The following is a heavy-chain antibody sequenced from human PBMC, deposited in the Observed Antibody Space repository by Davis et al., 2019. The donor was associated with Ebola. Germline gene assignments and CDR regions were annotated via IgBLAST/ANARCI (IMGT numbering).Heavy chain of an antibody. CDR2: IIPIFGTA. CDR3: AMCRDGYIYYYGMDV. CDR1: GGTFSSYA. V-gene: IGHV1-69*13. D-gene: IGHD5-24*01. J-gene: IGHJ6*02. Sequence: SVKVSCKASGGTFSSYAISWVRQAPGQGLEWMGGIIPIFGTANYAQKFQGRVTITADESTSTAYMELSSLRSEDTAVYYCAMCRDGYIYYYGMDVWGQGTTVTVSS.